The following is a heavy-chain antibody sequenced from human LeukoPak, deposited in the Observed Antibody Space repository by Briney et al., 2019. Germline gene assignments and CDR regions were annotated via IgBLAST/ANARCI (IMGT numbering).Heavy chain of an antibody. CDR1: GFTFSSYS. V-gene: IGHV3-48*01. CDR3: ARADYYGSGNYYTSDY. J-gene: IGHJ4*02. D-gene: IGHD3-10*01. CDR2: IRSSSSTM. Sequence: TGGSLRLSCAASGFTFSSYSMNWVRQAPGKGLEWVSYIRSSSSTMYYADSAKGRFTISRDNAKNSLFLQMNSLRAEDTAVYYCARADYYGSGNYYTSDYWGQGTLVTVSS.